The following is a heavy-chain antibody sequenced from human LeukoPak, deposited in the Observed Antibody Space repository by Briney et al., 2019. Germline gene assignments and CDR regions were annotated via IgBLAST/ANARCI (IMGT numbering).Heavy chain of an antibody. CDR1: GFTFSDYY. CDR2: ISSIGSTI. Sequence: GGSLRLSCEASGFTFSDYYMSWIRQAPGKGLEWVSYISSIGSTIHYADSVRGRFTISRDNAKNSLYLQMDSLRAEDTAVYYCAELGITMIGGVWGKGTTVTISS. D-gene: IGHD3-10*02. CDR3: AELGITMIGGV. V-gene: IGHV3-11*04. J-gene: IGHJ6*04.